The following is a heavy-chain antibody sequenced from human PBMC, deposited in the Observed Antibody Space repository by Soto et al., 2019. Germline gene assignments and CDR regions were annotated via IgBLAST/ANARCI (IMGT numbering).Heavy chain of an antibody. D-gene: IGHD4-17*01. Sequence: PGGSPRLSCAASGFTFSSYGMHWVRQAPGKGLEWVAVISYDGSNKYYADSVKGRFTISRDNSKNTLYLQMNSLRVEDTAVYYCAKNPRTTVTTSVQDYWGQGTLVTVSS. CDR1: GFTFSSYG. V-gene: IGHV3-30*18. CDR3: AKNPRTTVTTSVQDY. J-gene: IGHJ4*02. CDR2: ISYDGSNK.